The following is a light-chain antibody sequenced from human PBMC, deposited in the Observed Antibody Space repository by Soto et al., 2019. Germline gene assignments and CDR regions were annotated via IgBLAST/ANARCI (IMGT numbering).Light chain of an antibody. J-gene: IGKJ1*01. CDR3: QQYNSYSWS. V-gene: IGKV1-5*03. CDR1: QSIGTW. CDR2: KAS. Sequence: DIQVTQSPSTLSASVGDRVTITCGASQSIGTWLAWYQQKPGKAPKLLIYKASTLKSGVPSRFSGSGSGTDYTLIISSLQPDDFATYFCQQYNSYSWSFGQGTKVDIK.